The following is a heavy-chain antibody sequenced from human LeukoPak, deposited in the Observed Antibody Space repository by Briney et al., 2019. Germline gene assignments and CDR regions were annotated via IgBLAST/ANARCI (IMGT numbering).Heavy chain of an antibody. CDR3: GKSARYFDWLEDYFDY. CDR2: ISGSGSGGST. CDR1: GFTFSSYA. J-gene: IGHJ4*02. Sequence: PGRSLRLSCAASGFTFSSYAMSWVRQAPGKGLEWVSAISGSGSGGSTYYADSVKGRFTISRDNSKNTLYLQMNSLRAEDTAVYYCGKSARYFDWLEDYFDYWGQGTLVTVSS. D-gene: IGHD3-9*01. V-gene: IGHV3-23*01.